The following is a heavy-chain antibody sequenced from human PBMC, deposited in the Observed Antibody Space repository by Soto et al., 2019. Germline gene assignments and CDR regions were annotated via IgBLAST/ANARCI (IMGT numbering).Heavy chain of an antibody. Sequence: GGSLRLSCAASGFTFSSYAMHWVRQAPGKGLEWVAVISYDGSNKYYADSVKGRFTISRDNSKNTLYLQMNSLRAEDTAVYYCASLNYYGSGSYYPYDYWGQGTLVTVSS. CDR1: GFTFSSYA. CDR2: ISYDGSNK. V-gene: IGHV3-30-3*01. CDR3: ASLNYYGSGSYYPYDY. J-gene: IGHJ4*02. D-gene: IGHD3-10*01.